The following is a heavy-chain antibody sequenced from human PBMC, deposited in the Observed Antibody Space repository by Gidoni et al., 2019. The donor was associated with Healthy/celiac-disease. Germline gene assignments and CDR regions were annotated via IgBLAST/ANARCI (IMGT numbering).Heavy chain of an antibody. CDR1: GFTFSGSA. Sequence: EVQLVESGGGFVQPGGSLKLSCAASGFTFSGSAMPWVRQASGKGLEWVGRIRSKANSYATAYAASVKGRFTISRDDSKNTAYLQMNSLKTEDTAVYYCTRGHTAFDYWGQGTLVTVSS. CDR3: TRGHTAFDY. J-gene: IGHJ4*02. D-gene: IGHD5-18*01. CDR2: IRSKANSYAT. V-gene: IGHV3-73*01.